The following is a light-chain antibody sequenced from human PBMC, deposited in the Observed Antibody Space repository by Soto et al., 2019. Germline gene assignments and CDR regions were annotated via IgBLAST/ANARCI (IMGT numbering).Light chain of an antibody. J-gene: IGLJ1*01. Sequence: QSVLTQPRSVSGSPGQSVTISCTGTSSDVGGHNYVSWYQHHPGKAPKLMIYDVIKRPSGVPDRFSGSKSGDTASLTISGLRAEDEADYYCSSYTSTNTLAVFGTGTKVTVL. V-gene: IGLV2-11*01. CDR2: DVI. CDR1: SSDVGGHNY. CDR3: SSYTSTNTLAV.